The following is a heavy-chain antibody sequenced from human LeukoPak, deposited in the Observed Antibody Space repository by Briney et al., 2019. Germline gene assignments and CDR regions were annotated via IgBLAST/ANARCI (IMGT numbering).Heavy chain of an antibody. CDR1: GFNFRAYW. Sequence: GGSLRLSCTTSGFNFRAYWMGWVRQAPGKGLEWVSVIYSGGSTYYADSVKGRFTISRDNSKNTLYLQMNSLRAEDTAVYYCARDSTNWGPFDYWGQGTLVTVSS. V-gene: IGHV3-66*01. CDR3: ARDSTNWGPFDY. CDR2: IYSGGST. D-gene: IGHD7-27*01. J-gene: IGHJ4*02.